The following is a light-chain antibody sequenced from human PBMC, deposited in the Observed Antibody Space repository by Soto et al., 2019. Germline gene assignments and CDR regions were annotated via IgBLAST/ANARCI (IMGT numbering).Light chain of an antibody. V-gene: IGLV1-44*01. Sequence: QSVLTQPPSASGTPGQRVTISCSGSSSNIGSNTVNWYQQLPGTAPKLLIYSNNQRPSGVPDRFSGSKSGTSASLAISGLQSEDEADYYCAAWDDSLNGHVVFGGATQLTVL. CDR3: AAWDDSLNGHVV. J-gene: IGLJ2*01. CDR1: SSNIGSNT. CDR2: SNN.